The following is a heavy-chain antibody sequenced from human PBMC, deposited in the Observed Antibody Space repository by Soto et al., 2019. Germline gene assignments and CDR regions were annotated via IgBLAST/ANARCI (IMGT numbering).Heavy chain of an antibody. Sequence: PVGSLRLSCAASGFTFSSYWMSWVRQAPGKGLEWVANIKQDGSEKYYVDSVKGRFTISRDNAKNSLYLQMNSLRAEDTAVYYCAREYRITMIVVVTAGIDYWGQGTLVTVSS. D-gene: IGHD3-22*01. CDR1: GFTFSSYW. CDR2: IKQDGSEK. V-gene: IGHV3-7*03. CDR3: AREYRITMIVVVTAGIDY. J-gene: IGHJ4*02.